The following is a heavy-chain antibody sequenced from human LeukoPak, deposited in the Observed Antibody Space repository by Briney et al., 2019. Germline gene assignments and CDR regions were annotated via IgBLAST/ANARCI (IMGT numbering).Heavy chain of an antibody. Sequence: GGSLKLSCAASGFTFSGSAIHWVRQSSGKGLEWVGQIDKKDKGYATATAYAASVKGRFTISRDDSINTAYLQMKSLKTEDTALYYCTRDSGTYNWFDPWGQGTLVTVSS. CDR3: TRDSGTYNWFDP. CDR1: GFTFSGSA. CDR2: IDKKDKGYATAT. D-gene: IGHD1-26*01. J-gene: IGHJ5*02. V-gene: IGHV3-73*01.